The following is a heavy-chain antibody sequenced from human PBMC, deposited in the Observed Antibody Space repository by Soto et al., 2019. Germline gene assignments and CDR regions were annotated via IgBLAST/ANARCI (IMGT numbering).Heavy chain of an antibody. D-gene: IGHD3-16*02. CDR1: YTLTELS. V-gene: IGHV1-24*01. CDR2: FDPEDGET. J-gene: IGHJ3*02. Sequence: YTLTELSMHWVRQAPGKGLEWMGGFDPEDGETIYAQKFQGRVTMTEDTSTDTAYMELSSLRSEDTAVYYCATSTFGGVIGPIDAFDIWGQGTMVTVSS. CDR3: ATSTFGGVIGPIDAFDI.